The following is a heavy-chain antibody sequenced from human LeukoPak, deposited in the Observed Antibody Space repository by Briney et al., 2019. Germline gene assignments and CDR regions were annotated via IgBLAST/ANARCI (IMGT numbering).Heavy chain of an antibody. CDR2: ISYDGSNK. CDR1: GFTFSSYA. CDR3: AKDEGYRGIFDY. D-gene: IGHD5-12*01. Sequence: GRSLRLSCAVSGFTFSSYAKHWVRKAPGKGLDREAVISYDGSNKYYADSAKGRFTISRDNTKNTLYLQMNSLRAEDTAVYYCAKDEGYRGIFDYWGQGTLVTVSS. J-gene: IGHJ4*02. V-gene: IGHV3-30*04.